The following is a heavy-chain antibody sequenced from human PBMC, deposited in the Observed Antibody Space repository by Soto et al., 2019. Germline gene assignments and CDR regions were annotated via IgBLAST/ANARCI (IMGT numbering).Heavy chain of an antibody. D-gene: IGHD2-15*01. CDR1: GGTFSSYA. Sequence: ASVKVSCKASGGTFSSYAISWVRQAPGQGLEWMGGIIPIFGTANYAQKFQGRVTITADKSTSTAYLQWSSLKASDAAMYYCARPYGRSYAMDVWGQGTTVTVSS. CDR2: IIPIFGTA. CDR3: ARPYGRSYAMDV. V-gene: IGHV1-69*06. J-gene: IGHJ6*02.